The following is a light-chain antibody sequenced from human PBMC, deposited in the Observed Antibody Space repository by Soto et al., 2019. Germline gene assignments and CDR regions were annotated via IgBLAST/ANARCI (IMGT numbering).Light chain of an antibody. CDR2: EVT. J-gene: IGLJ2*01. CDR3: SSYTSANTVL. CDR1: NSDVGDYIY. V-gene: IGLV2-14*01. Sequence: QSALTQPASVSGSPGQSITISCTGTNSDVGDYIYVSWYQQHPGKAPKLIIYEVTNRPSGASNRFSGSKSANTASLIISGLQAEDEADYYCSSYTSANTVLFGGGTKVTVL.